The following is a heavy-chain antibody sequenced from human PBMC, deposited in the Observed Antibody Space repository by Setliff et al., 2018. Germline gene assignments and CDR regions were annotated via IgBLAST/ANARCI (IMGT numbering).Heavy chain of an antibody. CDR2: IWYDGINK. CDR1: GFTLSSYG. CDR3: AKGRLLAVADTDLDY. Sequence: GESLKISCAASGFTLSSYGMHWVRQAPGKGLEWVAVIWYDGINKYYADSVKGRFTISRDNSKNTLYLQMNSLRAEDTAVYYCAKGRLLAVADTDLDYWGQGTLVTVSS. V-gene: IGHV3-33*06. J-gene: IGHJ4*02. D-gene: IGHD6-19*01.